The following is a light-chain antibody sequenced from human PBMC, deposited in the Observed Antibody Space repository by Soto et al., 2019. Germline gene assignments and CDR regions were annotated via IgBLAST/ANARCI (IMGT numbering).Light chain of an antibody. CDR3: CSFTSSNTHV. CDR1: SSDFGNYNL. J-gene: IGLJ1*01. Sequence: QSALTQPASVSGSPGQSITISCTGTSSDFGNYNLVSWYQQHPGKVPKLILFEVNKRPSGVSGRFSGSKSGKTASLTISGLQAEVEADYYCCSFTSSNTHVFGTGTKLTVL. V-gene: IGLV2-23*02. CDR2: EVN.